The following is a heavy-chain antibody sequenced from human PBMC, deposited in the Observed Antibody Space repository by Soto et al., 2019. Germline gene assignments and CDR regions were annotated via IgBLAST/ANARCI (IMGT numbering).Heavy chain of an antibody. CDR3: ARGHPGYSYGYRGPSYDY. D-gene: IGHD5-18*01. CDR2: VYYTGNS. V-gene: IGHV4-59*11. J-gene: IGHJ4*02. CDR1: GGSISTHY. Sequence: SETLSLTCTVSGGSISTHYWSWVRQVPGRGLEWLGYVYYTGNSNHNPSLKSRVTISVDTSKNQFSLKLSSVTAADTAVYYCARGHPGYSYGYRGPSYDYWGQGTLVTVSS.